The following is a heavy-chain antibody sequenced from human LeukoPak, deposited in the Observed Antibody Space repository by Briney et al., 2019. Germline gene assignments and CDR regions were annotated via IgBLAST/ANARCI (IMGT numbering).Heavy chain of an antibody. CDR3: AKDLESYYDSSGYYSLATDY. Sequence: GGSLRLSCAASGFTFSSYGMHWVRQAPGKGLEGVAFIRYDGGNKYYADSVKGRFTISRDNSKNTLYLQMNSLRAEDTAVYYCAKDLESYYDSSGYYSLATDYWGQGTLVTVSS. J-gene: IGHJ4*02. V-gene: IGHV3-30*02. CDR2: IRYDGGNK. D-gene: IGHD3-22*01. CDR1: GFTFSSYG.